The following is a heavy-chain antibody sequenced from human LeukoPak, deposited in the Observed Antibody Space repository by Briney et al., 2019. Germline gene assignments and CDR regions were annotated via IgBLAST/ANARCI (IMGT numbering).Heavy chain of an antibody. CDR3: TRLRYSSSWYYYYGMDV. CDR1: GFTFSSYG. Sequence: GGSLRLSCAASGFTFSSYGMHWVRQAPGKGLEWVAFIRYDGSNKYYADSVKGRFTISRDNSKNTLYLQMNSLKTEDTAVYYCTRLRYSSSWYYYYGMDVWGQGTTVTVSS. CDR2: IRYDGSNK. V-gene: IGHV3-30*02. J-gene: IGHJ6*02. D-gene: IGHD6-13*01.